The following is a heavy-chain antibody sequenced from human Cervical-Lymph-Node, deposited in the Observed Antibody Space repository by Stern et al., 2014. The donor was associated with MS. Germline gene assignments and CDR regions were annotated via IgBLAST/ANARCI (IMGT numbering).Heavy chain of an antibody. J-gene: IGHJ4*02. D-gene: IGHD1-1*01. CDR3: AKDVGSKYTRGYDY. CDR2: ISGNGGTT. CDR1: GFTFSPDA. Sequence: EVQLLESGGGLAQREGSLTVSCAASGFTFSPDAMAWVRQAPGKGLEGGSGISGNGGTTFYSGSVKGRFTISRDNSKSTLYLQMNSLRAEDTAVYYCAKDVGSKYTRGYDYWGQGTLVTVSS. V-gene: IGHV3-23*01.